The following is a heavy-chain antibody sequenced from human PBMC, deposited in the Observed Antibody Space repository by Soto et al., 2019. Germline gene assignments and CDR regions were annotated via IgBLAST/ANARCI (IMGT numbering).Heavy chain of an antibody. CDR2: IYYSGST. V-gene: IGHV4-39*01. D-gene: IGHD3-22*01. J-gene: IGHJ4*02. CDR3: ARRDNYYDSSGAFDY. CDR1: GGSISSSSYY. Sequence: SETLSLTCTVSGGSISSSSYYWGGIRQPPGKGLEWIGSIYYSGSTYYNPSLKSRVTISVDTSKNQFSLKLSSVTAADTAVYYCARRDNYYDSSGAFDYRGQGTLVTVSS.